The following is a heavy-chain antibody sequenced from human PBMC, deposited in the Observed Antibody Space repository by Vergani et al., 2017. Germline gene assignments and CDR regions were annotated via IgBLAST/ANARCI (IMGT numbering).Heavy chain of an antibody. CDR1: GYTFTGYY. CDR2: INPNSGGT. V-gene: IGHV1-2*02. J-gene: IGHJ6*02. D-gene: IGHD2-2*01. Sequence: QVQLVQSGAEVKKPGASVKVSCKASGYTFTGYYMHWVRQAPGQGLEWMGWINPNSGGTNYAQKLQGRVTMTTDTSTSTAYMELRSLRSDDTAVYYCARDPDIVVVPAAPYYYYYYGMDVWGQGTTVTVSS. CDR3: ARDPDIVVVPAAPYYYYYYGMDV.